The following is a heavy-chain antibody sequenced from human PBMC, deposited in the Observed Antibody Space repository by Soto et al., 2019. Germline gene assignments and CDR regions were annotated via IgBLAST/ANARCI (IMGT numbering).Heavy chain of an antibody. V-gene: IGHV4-34*01. CDR3: ARGRAAAGRYYFDY. Sequence: QVQLQQWGAGLLKPSETLSLTCAVYGGSFSGYYWSWIRQPPGKGLEWIGEINHSGSTNYNPSLKSRVTISVDTSKNQFSMKLSSVTAADTAVYYCARGRAAAGRYYFDYWGQGTLVTVSS. D-gene: IGHD6-13*01. CDR2: INHSGST. CDR1: GGSFSGYY. J-gene: IGHJ4*02.